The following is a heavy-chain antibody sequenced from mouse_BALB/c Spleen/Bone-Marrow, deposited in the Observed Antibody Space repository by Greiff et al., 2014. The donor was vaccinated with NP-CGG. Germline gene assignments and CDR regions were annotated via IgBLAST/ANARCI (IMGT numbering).Heavy chain of an antibody. J-gene: IGHJ4*01. CDR2: IWGDGST. D-gene: IGHD2-4*01. CDR1: GVSFTGYG. V-gene: IGHV2-6-7*01. CDR3: ARDSFLITRALDY. Sequence: QGQLEESGPGLVAPSQSLSLTCTVSGVSFTGYGVRWGRPPPGKGLGWVGMIWGDGSTDYNSALKSRLSISKDNSKSQVFLKMNSLQTDDTARYYCARDSFLITRALDYWGQGTSVTVSS.